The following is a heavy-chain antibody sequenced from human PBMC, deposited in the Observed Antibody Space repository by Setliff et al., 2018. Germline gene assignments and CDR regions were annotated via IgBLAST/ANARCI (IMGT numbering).Heavy chain of an antibody. CDR2: IYSGGST. V-gene: IGHV3-66*01. CDR3: ARRASLYYYDSSGYVDY. Sequence: LRLSCAGSGFTFSSYAMSWVRQAPGKGLEWVSVIYSGGSTYYADSVKGRFTISRDNSKNTLYLQMNSLRAEDTAVYYCARRASLYYYDSSGYVDYWGQGTLVTVSS. CDR1: GFTFSSYA. J-gene: IGHJ4*02. D-gene: IGHD3-22*01.